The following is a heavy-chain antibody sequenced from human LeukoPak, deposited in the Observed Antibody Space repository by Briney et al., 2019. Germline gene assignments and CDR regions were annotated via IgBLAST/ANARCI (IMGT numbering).Heavy chain of an antibody. CDR1: GGSISSGGYS. CDR3: ARDSIHYDILTGYYSSNWFDP. CDR2: IYHSGST. Sequence: SVTLSLTRAVSGGSISSGGYSWSWIGQPPGKGLEWIGYIYHSGSTYYNPSLKSRVTISVDRSKNQFSLKLSSVTAADTAVYYCARDSIHYDILTGYYSSNWFDPWGQGTLVTVSS. J-gene: IGHJ5*02. D-gene: IGHD3-9*01. V-gene: IGHV4-30-2*01.